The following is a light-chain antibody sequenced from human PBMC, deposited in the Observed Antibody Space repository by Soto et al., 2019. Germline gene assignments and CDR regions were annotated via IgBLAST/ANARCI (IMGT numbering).Light chain of an antibody. V-gene: IGLV2-8*01. Sequence: QSVLTQPPSGCGSPGQSVTISCTGTSSDVGGYKYVSWYQQHPGKAPKLTISEVSKRPSGVPDRFSGSKSGNTASLTVSGLQAEDEADYYCSSYAGSNNFVFGTGTKVTVL. J-gene: IGLJ1*01. CDR3: SSYAGSNNFV. CDR2: EVS. CDR1: SSDVGGYKY.